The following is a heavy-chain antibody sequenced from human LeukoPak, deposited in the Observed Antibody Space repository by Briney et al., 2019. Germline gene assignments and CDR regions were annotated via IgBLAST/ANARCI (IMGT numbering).Heavy chain of an antibody. CDR3: ARQGYYDYIFDY. CDR1: GGSISSGSYY. D-gene: IGHD3-16*01. J-gene: IGHJ4*02. V-gene: IGHV4-39*07. Sequence: SETLSLTCTVSGGSISSGSYYWGWVRQPPEEGLEWIGSIYYSGITYYNPSLRSRVTVSLDTSKNLFSLRLNSMTAADTAVYYCARQGYYDYIFDYWGQGTLVTVSS. CDR2: IYYSGIT.